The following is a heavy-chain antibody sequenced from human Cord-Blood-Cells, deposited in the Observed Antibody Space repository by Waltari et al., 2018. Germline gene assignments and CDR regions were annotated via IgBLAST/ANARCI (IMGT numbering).Heavy chain of an antibody. J-gene: IGHJ5*02. Sequence: QVQLVQSGAEVKTPGSSVKVFLQASAGTFTSYAISWVRPSPGQGLEWRGGIIPIFGTANYAQKFQGRVTITADESTSTAYMELIRLRSEDTAVYYCARDRIYDSSGYYWFDPWGQGTLVTVSS. CDR3: ARDRIYDSSGYYWFDP. V-gene: IGHV1-69*01. CDR2: IIPIFGTA. D-gene: IGHD3-22*01. CDR1: AGTFTSYA.